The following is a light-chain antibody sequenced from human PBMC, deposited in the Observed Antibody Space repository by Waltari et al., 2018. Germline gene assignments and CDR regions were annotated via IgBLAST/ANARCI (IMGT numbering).Light chain of an antibody. CDR3: SSHTSAGTV. CDR1: SSDVGGFNY. CDR2: EVS. V-gene: IGLV2-14*01. Sequence: QSALTQPASLSGSPGQSITISCSGTSSDVGGFNYVSWYQQHPGKVPKLMIYEVSNRPSGVSNRFSGSKSGNTASLTISGLQAEDEADYYCSSHTSAGTVFGGGTKLTVL. J-gene: IGLJ3*02.